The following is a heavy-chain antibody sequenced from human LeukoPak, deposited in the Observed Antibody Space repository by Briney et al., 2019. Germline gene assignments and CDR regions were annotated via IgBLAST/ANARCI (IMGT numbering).Heavy chain of an antibody. CDR2: INHSGST. D-gene: IGHD6-6*01. J-gene: IGHJ4*02. CDR1: GGSISSSSYY. Sequence: SETLSLTCTVSGGSISSSSYYWGWIRQPPGKGLEWIGEINHSGSTNYNPSLKSRVTISVDTSKNQFSLKLSSVTAADTAVYYCASRWWRRAARACDYWGQGTLVTVSS. V-gene: IGHV4-39*07. CDR3: ASRWWRRAARACDY.